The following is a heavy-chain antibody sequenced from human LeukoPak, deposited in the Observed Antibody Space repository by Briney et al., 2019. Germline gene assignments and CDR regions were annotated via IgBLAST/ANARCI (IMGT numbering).Heavy chain of an antibody. Sequence: PGGSLRLSCAASGFTFDDYAMHWVRQAPGKGLEWVSGISWNSGSIGYADSVKGRFTISRDNAKNSLYLQMNSLRAEDTALYYCATDISSRSGGADYWGQGTLVTVSS. D-gene: IGHD3-16*01. J-gene: IGHJ4*02. V-gene: IGHV3-9*01. CDR3: ATDISSRSGGADY. CDR2: ISWNSGSI. CDR1: GFTFDDYA.